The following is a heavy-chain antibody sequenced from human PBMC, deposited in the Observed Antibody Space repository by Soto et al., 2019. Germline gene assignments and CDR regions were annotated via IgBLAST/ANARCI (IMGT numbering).Heavy chain of an antibody. D-gene: IGHD3-10*01. CDR2: ISGSGGST. CDR3: AKDQTPDYCSGGPSLYSPPGNPYFDY. V-gene: IGHV3-23*01. Sequence: PGGSLRLSCAASGFTFDDYAMSWVRQAPGKGLEWVSAISGSGGSTYYADSVKGRFTISRDKSKNTLYLQMNSLRAEDTAVYYCAKDQTPDYCSGGPSLYSPPGNPYFDYWGQGTLVTVSS. J-gene: IGHJ4*02. CDR1: GFTFDDYA.